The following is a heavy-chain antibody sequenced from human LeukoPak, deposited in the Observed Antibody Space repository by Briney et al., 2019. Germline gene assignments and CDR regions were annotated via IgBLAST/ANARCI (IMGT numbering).Heavy chain of an antibody. Sequence: PGGSLRLSCAASGFTFSNAWMSWVRQAPGKGLEWVGRIKSKAYGGTTDYAAAVKGRFTISRDDSRDTLYLQMNNLKTEDTAVYYCTTLALVGITRDWWGQGTLVTVSS. V-gene: IGHV3-15*01. CDR1: GFTFSNAW. D-gene: IGHD3-10*01. CDR2: IKSKAYGGTT. J-gene: IGHJ4*02. CDR3: TTLALVGITRDW.